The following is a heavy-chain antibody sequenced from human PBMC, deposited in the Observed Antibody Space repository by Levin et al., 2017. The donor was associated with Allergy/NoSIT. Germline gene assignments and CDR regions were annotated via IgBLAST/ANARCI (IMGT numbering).Heavy chain of an antibody. V-gene: IGHV3-15*01. CDR1: GFTFSNAW. D-gene: IGHD5-12*01. J-gene: IGHJ6*03. CDR3: TTDAGRYGGYGYYYYYMDV. CDR2: IKSKTDGGTT. Sequence: RGESLKISCAASGFTFSNAWMSWVRQAPGKGLEWVGRIKSKTDGGTTDYAAPVKGRFTISRDDSKNTLYLQMNSLKTEDTAVYYCTTDAGRYGGYGYYYYYMDVWGKGTTVTVSS.